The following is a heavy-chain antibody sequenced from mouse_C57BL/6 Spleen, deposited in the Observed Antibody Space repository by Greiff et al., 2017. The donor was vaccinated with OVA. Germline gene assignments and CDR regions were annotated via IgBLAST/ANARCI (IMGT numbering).Heavy chain of an antibody. CDR3: ARKGDGVGYAMDY. CDR1: GFSLTSYG. V-gene: IGHV2-2*01. Sequence: VHLVESGPGLVQPSQSLSITCTVSGFSLTSYGVHWVRQSPGKGLEWLGVIWSGGSTDYNAAFISRLSISKDNSKSQVFFKMNSLQADDTAIYYCARKGDGVGYAMDYWGQGTSVTVAS. CDR2: IWSGGST. D-gene: IGHD1-1*02. J-gene: IGHJ4*01.